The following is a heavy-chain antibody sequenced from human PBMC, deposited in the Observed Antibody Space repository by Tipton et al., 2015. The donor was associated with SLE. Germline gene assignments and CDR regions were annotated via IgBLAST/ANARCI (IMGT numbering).Heavy chain of an antibody. V-gene: IGHV1-18*01. J-gene: IGHJ6*02. D-gene: IGHD5/OR15-5a*01. Sequence: QSGPEVKKPGASVKVSCKASGYTFTSYGISWVRQAPGQGLEWMGWISAYNGNTNYAQKLQGKVTMTTDTSTSTAYMELRSLRADDTAVYYCARAHSTYYYYYYGMDVWGQGTTVTVSS. CDR1: GYTFTSYG. CDR2: ISAYNGNT. CDR3: ARAHSTYYYYYYGMDV.